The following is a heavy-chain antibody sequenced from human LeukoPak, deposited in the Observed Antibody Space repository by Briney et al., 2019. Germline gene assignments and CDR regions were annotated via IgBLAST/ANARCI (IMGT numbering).Heavy chain of an antibody. J-gene: IGHJ4*02. D-gene: IGHD6-19*01. CDR3: AITRGYSSGWYRY. V-gene: IGHV1-8*02. Sequence: ASVKVSCKASGGTFSSYAISWVRQATGQGLEWMGWMNPNSGNTGYAQKFQGRVTMTRNTSISTAYMELSSLRSEDTAVYYCAITRGYSSGWYRYWGQGTLVTVSS. CDR2: MNPNSGNT. CDR1: GGTFSSYA.